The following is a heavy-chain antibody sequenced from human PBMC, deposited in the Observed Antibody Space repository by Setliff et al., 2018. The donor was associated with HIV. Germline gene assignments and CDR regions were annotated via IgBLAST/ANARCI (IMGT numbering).Heavy chain of an antibody. CDR3: ARGVNPTYYDFWSGNYMRKYYYYYMDV. D-gene: IGHD3-3*01. J-gene: IGHJ6*03. V-gene: IGHV4-34*01. CDR2: INQSGST. CDR1: GRFLSGYY. Sequence: SETLSLTCAVYGRFLSGYYWSWIRQPPGKGLEWIGEINQSGSTNYNPSLKSRVTISVDTSKNQFSLKLSSVTAADTAVYYCARGVNPTYYDFWSGNYMRKYYYYYMDVWGKGTTVTVSS.